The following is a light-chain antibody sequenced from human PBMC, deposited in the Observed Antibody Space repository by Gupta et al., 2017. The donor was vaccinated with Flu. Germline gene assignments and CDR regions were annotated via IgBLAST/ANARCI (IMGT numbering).Light chain of an antibody. Sequence: SYVLPQPPSVSVAPGPTARHTCGGDNIGAKRVHWYQQKSGQAPLLVVYDDSVRPPGVPERFSGVNSGSTATLTISSVEAGDEADDHCQVWDRSSDHRVFGGGTKVTVL. J-gene: IGLJ3*02. CDR1: NIGAKR. CDR2: DDS. V-gene: IGLV3-21*02. CDR3: QVWDRSSDHRV.